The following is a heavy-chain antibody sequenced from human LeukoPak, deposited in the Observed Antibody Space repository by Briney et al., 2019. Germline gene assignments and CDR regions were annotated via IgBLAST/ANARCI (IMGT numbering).Heavy chain of an antibody. CDR1: GFTFSNAW. D-gene: IGHD6-13*01. CDR3: TTAGSSWYGDDY. V-gene: IGHV3-15*01. Sequence: GGSLRLSCAASGFTFSNAWMSWVRQAPGKGLEWVCRIKSKTDGGTTDYAAPVKGRFTISRDDSKNTLYLQMNSLKTEDTAVYYCTTAGSSWYGDDYWGQGTLVTVSS. CDR2: IKSKTDGGTT. J-gene: IGHJ4*02.